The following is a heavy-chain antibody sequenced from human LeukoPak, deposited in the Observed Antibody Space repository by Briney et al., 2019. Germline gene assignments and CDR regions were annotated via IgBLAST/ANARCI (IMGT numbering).Heavy chain of an antibody. CDR2: IWYDGSNK. CDR3: AKDPRVGASAAEYFQY. V-gene: IGHV3-33*06. CDR1: GFTFSSYG. Sequence: GGSLRLSCAASGFTFSSYGMHWVRQAPGKGLEWVAVIWYDGSNKYYADSVKGRFTISRDNSKNTLYLLMNSLRAEDTAVYYCAKDPRVGASAAEYFQYWGQGTLVTVSS. J-gene: IGHJ1*01. D-gene: IGHD1-26*01.